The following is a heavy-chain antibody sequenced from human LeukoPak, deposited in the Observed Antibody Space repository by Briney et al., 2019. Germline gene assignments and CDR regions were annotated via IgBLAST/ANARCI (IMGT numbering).Heavy chain of an antibody. J-gene: IGHJ5*02. D-gene: IGHD6-6*01. CDR1: GGSISSGGYY. CDR2: IYYSGST. Sequence: SQTLSLTCTVSGGSISSGGYYWSWIRQHPGKGLEWIGYIYYSGSTYYNPSLKSRATISVDTSKNQFSLKLISVTAADTAVYYCARGEASIAAFDPWGQGTLVTVSS. V-gene: IGHV4-31*03. CDR3: ARGEASIAAFDP.